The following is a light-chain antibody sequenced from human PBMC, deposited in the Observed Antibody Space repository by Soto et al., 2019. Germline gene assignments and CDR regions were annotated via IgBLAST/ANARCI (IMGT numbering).Light chain of an antibody. J-gene: IGKJ1*01. CDR1: QNVGTN. CDR2: GAS. CDR3: QQYNNWPRT. Sequence: ELTQSPATLSISPGERATLSCRASQNVGTNLAWYQQKPGQAPRLLTYGASTRAFGLPARFTGSGSGTEFTLTINSLQSEDFAVYYCQQYNNWPRTFGQGTKVDIK. V-gene: IGKV3-15*01.